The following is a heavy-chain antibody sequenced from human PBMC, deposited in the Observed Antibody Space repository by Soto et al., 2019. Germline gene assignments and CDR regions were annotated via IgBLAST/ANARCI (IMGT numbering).Heavy chain of an antibody. D-gene: IGHD3-10*01. J-gene: IGHJ3*02. CDR2: IIPILGIA. V-gene: IGHV1-69*08. CDR3: AREDYYGSGSYYNNDAFAI. Sequence: QAQLVQSGAEVKKPGSSVKVSCKASGGTFSTYIISWVRQAPGQGLEWMGRIIPILGIANYAQNFQGRVTITADKSTSTVYMELSSLRSEDTAVYYCAREDYYGSGSYYNNDAFAIWGQWTMVTVSS. CDR1: GGTFSTYI.